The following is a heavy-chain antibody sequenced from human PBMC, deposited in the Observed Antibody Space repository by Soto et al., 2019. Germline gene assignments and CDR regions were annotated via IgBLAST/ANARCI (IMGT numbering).Heavy chain of an antibody. D-gene: IGHD1-26*01. CDR1: GYSFTSYW. V-gene: IGHV5-51*03. CDR2: IYPGDSDT. Sequence: PGESLKISCKGSGYSFTSYWIGWVRQMPGKGLEWMGIIYPGDSDTRYSPSFQGQVTISADKSISTAYLQWSSLKASDTAMYYCARREWELSSTIHYGMDVWGQGTTVTVSS. CDR3: ARREWELSSTIHYGMDV. J-gene: IGHJ6*02.